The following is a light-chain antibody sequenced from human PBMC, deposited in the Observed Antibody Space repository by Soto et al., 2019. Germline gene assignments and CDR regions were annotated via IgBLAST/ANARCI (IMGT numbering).Light chain of an antibody. J-gene: IGLJ2*01. CDR3: STYRSSSAPVI. CDR2: EVS. V-gene: IGLV2-14*01. CDR1: SSDVGFYNF. Sequence: QSVLTQPASVSGSPGQSITISCTGNSSDVGFYNFVSWYQQNPGKTPKLMIYEVSNRPSGVSNRFSGSKSANTASLTISGLQAEDAADYYCSTYRSSSAPVIFGGGTKLTVL.